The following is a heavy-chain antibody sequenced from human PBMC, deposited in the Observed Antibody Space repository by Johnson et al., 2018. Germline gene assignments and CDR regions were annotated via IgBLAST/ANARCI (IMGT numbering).Heavy chain of an antibody. J-gene: IGHJ6*02. CDR2: IRSKVYGETT. CDR1: GFSFGDYA. CDR3: TRVCIVVLPAHYYGMDV. Sequence: VQLVQSGGGLVKPGRSLRLSCTASGFSFGDYAMTWFRQAPGKGLEWVGFIRSKVYGETTEYAASVKVRFTMSRDDSKTTAYLQMNSLKTEDTGVYYCTRVCIVVLPAHYYGMDVWGQGTTVTVSS. V-gene: IGHV3-49*05. D-gene: IGHD2-2*01.